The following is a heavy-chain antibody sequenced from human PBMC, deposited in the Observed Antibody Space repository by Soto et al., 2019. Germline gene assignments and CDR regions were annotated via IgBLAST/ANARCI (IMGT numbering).Heavy chain of an antibody. CDR2: VYHSGST. J-gene: IGHJ5*02. CDR1: GASISSSTW. Sequence: SETLSLTCTVSGASISSSTWWSWVRQPPGRGLEWIGEVYHSGSTKCNPSLKSRVTMSVDKSKNQLTLNLSPVTAADTAVYFCASSNNYNWFDLWGQGTLVTVSS. D-gene: IGHD1-20*01. CDR3: ASSNNYNWFDL. V-gene: IGHV4-4*02.